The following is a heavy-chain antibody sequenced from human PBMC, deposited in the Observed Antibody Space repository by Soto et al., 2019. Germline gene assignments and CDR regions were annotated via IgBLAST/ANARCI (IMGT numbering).Heavy chain of an antibody. V-gene: IGHV1-18*01. D-gene: IGHD3-9*01. J-gene: IGHJ5*02. CDR3: ARFGLRYFDWPPENWFDP. CDR1: GYTFTSYG. Sequence: ASVKVSCKASGYTFTSYGISWVRQAPGQGLEWMGWISAYNGNTNYAQKLQGRVTMTTDTSTSTAYMELRSLRSDDTAVYYSARFGLRYFDWPPENWFDPWGQGPLVTVSS. CDR2: ISAYNGNT.